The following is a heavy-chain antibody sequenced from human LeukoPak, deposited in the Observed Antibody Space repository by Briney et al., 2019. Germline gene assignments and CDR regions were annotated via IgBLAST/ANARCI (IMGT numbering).Heavy chain of an antibody. CDR1: GDSITSYY. CDR3: ARDVGASNFDS. J-gene: IGHJ4*02. CDR2: IYTTGTT. D-gene: IGHD1-26*01. Sequence: IPSETLSLTCTVSGDSITSYYWSWIRQSAEKGLEWIGRIYTTGTTNYNPSLKGRVTVSVDTSKNQSFLKLRSVTAADTAVYYCARDVGASNFDSWGQGVQVTVSS. V-gene: IGHV4-4*07.